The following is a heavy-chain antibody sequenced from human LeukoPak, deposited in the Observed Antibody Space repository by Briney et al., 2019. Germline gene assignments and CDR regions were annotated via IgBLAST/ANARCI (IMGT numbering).Heavy chain of an antibody. Sequence: PSETLSLTCTVSGGSISSYYWSWIRQPPGKGLEWIGYIYDSGTTNYNPSLKSRVTISVDTSKNQFSLTPSSVTAADTAVYYCASRRSGWYYFDYWGQGTLVTVSS. V-gene: IGHV4-59*08. D-gene: IGHD6-19*01. J-gene: IGHJ4*02. CDR1: GGSISSYY. CDR3: ASRRSGWYYFDY. CDR2: IYDSGTT.